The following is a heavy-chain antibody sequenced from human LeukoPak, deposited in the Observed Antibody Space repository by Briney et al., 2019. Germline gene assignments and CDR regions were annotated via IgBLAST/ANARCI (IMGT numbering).Heavy chain of an antibody. CDR2: IIPIFGTA. J-gene: IGHJ6*04. CDR3: ARRGRGPPTMVRGVITYYYGMDV. CDR1: GGTFSSYA. D-gene: IGHD3-10*01. Sequence: ASVKVSCKASGGTFSSYAISWVRQAPGQGLEWMGGIIPIFGTANYAQKFQGRVTITADESTSTAYMELSSLRSEDTAVYYCARRGRGPPTMVRGVITYYYGMDVWGKGTTVTVSS. V-gene: IGHV1-69*13.